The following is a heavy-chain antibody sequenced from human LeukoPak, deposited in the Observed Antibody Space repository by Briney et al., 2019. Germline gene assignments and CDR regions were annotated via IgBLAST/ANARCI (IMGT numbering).Heavy chain of an antibody. V-gene: IGHV4-34*01. J-gene: IGHJ4*02. Sequence: SETLSLTCAVYGGSFSGYCWSWIRQPPGKGLEWIGEINHSGSTNYNPSLKSRVTISVDTSKNQFSLKLSSVTAADTAVYYCARGRTPYYGSGSYRGRGYYFDYWGQGTLVTVSS. CDR3: ARGRTPYYGSGSYRGRGYYFDY. D-gene: IGHD3-10*01. CDR1: GGSFSGYC. CDR2: INHSGST.